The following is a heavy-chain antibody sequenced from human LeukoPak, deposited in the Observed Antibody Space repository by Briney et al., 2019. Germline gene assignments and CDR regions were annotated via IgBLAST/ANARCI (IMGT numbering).Heavy chain of an antibody. J-gene: IGHJ4*02. Sequence: GGSLRLSCAASGFTFSSYGMHWVRQAPGKGLEWVAVISYDGSNKYYADSVKGRFTIPRDNSKNTLYLQMNSLRAEDTAVYYCAKDLKYYYDSSGYYRVGGYFDYWGQGTLVTVSS. CDR3: AKDLKYYYDSSGYYRVGGYFDY. CDR2: ISYDGSNK. CDR1: GFTFSSYG. V-gene: IGHV3-30*18. D-gene: IGHD3-22*01.